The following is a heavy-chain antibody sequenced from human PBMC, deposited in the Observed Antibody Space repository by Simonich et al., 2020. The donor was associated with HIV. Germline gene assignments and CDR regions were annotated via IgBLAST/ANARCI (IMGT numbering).Heavy chain of an antibody. CDR3: ASGGSISSVWADDY. J-gene: IGHJ4*02. CDR1: GFTFSSYA. V-gene: IGHV3-30*07. CDR2: ISYDGSNK. D-gene: IGHD3-16*01. Sequence: QVQLVESGGGVVQPGRSLRLSCAASGFTFSSYAMNWVRQAPGKVLEWVAVISYDGSNKYYADSVKGRFTISRDNSKNTLYLQMNSLRAEDTAVYYCASGGSISSVWADDYWGQGTLVTVSS.